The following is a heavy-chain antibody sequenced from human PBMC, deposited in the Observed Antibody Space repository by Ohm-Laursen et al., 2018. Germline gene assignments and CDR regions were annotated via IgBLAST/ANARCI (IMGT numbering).Heavy chain of an antibody. CDR1: GYTFTSYY. CDR2: ISPTGGST. V-gene: IGHV1-46*01. J-gene: IGHJ4*02. CDR3: ASMTSSGYTPFDY. D-gene: IGHD3-22*01. Sequence: SVKVSCKVSGYTFTSYYIHWVRQAPGQGLEWMAKISPTGGSTSYAQKFQGRVTMTRDTSTSTVYMELSSLRSEDTAVYYCASMTSSGYTPFDYWGQGTLVTVSS.